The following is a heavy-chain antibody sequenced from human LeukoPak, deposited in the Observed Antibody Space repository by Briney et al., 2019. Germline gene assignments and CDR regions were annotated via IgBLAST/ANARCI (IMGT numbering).Heavy chain of an antibody. V-gene: IGHV1-69*04. CDR3: ATDPNPYYYGSGVG. J-gene: IGHJ4*02. Sequence: SVKVSSKASGYTFTSYDINWVRQATGQGLEWMGRIIPILGIANYAQKFQGRVTMTEDTSTDTAYMELSSLRSEDTAVYYCATDPNPYYYGSGVGWGQGTLVTVSS. D-gene: IGHD3-10*01. CDR1: GYTFTSYD. CDR2: IIPILGIA.